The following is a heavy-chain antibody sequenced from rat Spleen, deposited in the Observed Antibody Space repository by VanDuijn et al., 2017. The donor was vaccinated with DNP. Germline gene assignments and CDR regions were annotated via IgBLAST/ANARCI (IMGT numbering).Heavy chain of an antibody. Sequence: EVQLQESGPGLVKPSQSLSLTCSVTGYSITRNYWGWIRKFPGNKLEWTGHISYSGSTTYNPSLKRRISITRDTSRNQFFLQLNSVTTEDTATYYCARWNIGTTTLDYWGQGVMVTVSS. J-gene: IGHJ2*01. V-gene: IGHV3-1*01. CDR3: ARWNIGTTTLDY. CDR1: GYSITRNY. CDR2: ISYSGST. D-gene: IGHD1-5*01.